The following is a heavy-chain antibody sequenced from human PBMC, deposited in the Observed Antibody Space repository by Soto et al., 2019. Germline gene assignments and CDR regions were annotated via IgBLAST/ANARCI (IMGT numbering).Heavy chain of an antibody. CDR3: SRGNDSNGYYLFYYFDD. D-gene: IGHD3-22*01. CDR2: INPNSGGT. CDR1: GYTFTGYY. V-gene: IGHV1-2*04. Sequence: AASVKVSCKASGYTFTGYYMHWVRQAPGQGLEWMGWINPNSGGTNYAQKFQGWVTMTRDTSISTAYMELSRLRSDDTAVSYCSRGNDSNGYYLFYYFDDCGQGTLVTVSS. J-gene: IGHJ4*02.